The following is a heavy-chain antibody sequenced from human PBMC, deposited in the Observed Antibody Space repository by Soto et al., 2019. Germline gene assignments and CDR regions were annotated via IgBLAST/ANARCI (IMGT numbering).Heavy chain of an antibody. D-gene: IGHD1-1*01. V-gene: IGHV3-53*01. CDR1: GFTVSSNY. J-gene: IGHJ4*02. CDR2: IFGGGST. CDR3: VRANWNQNYHFDY. Sequence: EVPLVESGGGLIQPGGSLRLSCAASGFTVSSNYMAWVRQAPGKGLEWVSVIFGGGSTYYADSVKGRFTISRDNSKNTLYVQMNNLRAEDTAVYYCVRANWNQNYHFDYWGQGTLVTVSS.